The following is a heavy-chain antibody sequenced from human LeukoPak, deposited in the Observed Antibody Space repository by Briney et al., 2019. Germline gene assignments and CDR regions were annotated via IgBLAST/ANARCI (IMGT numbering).Heavy chain of an antibody. CDR2: IYPGDSDT. CDR1: GYSFTSYW. V-gene: IGHV5-51*01. D-gene: IGHD3-3*01. Sequence: GESLKISCKGSGYSFTSYWIGWVRQMPGKGLEWMGIIYPGDSDTRYSPSFQGQVTISADKSISTAYLQWSSLKASDTAMYYCARGPYYDFWSGIASNNYYFDYWGQGTLATVSS. J-gene: IGHJ4*02. CDR3: ARGPYYDFWSGIASNNYYFDY.